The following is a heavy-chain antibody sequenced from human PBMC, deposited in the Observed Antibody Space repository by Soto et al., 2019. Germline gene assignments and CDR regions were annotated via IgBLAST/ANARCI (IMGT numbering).Heavy chain of an antibody. J-gene: IGHJ4*02. V-gene: IGHV3-21*01. CDR1: GFTFRSYT. CDR3: ARDSQHWNYPSRFDY. CDR2: IRGFSPYA. D-gene: IGHD1-7*01. Sequence: GSLRLSCVASGFTFRSYTMNWVRQAPGKGLEWVSGIRGFSPYAFYADSVKGRSTISRDNAKNSLYLQMNSLRAEDTAVYYCARDSQHWNYPSRFDYWGQGTLVTVSS.